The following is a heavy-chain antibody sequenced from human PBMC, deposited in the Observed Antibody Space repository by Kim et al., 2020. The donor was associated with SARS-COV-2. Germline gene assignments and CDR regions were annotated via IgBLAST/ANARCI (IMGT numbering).Heavy chain of an antibody. Sequence: SETLSLTCTVSGGSISSYYWSWIRQPPGKGLEWIGYIYYSGSTNYNPSLKSRVTISVDTSKNQFSLKLSSVTAADTAVYYCARLSPSSGWFWYFDLWGRG. CDR3: ARLSPSSGWFWYFDL. J-gene: IGHJ2*01. D-gene: IGHD6-19*01. V-gene: IGHV4-59*08. CDR1: GGSISSYY. CDR2: IYYSGST.